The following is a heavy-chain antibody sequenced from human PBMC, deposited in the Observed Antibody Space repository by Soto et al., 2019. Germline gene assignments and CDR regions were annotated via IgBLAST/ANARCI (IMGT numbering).Heavy chain of an antibody. CDR3: AGGFSHEGRGGYDY. CDR2: MNPNNTNT. V-gene: IGHV1-8*01. CDR1: GYTFTSYD. J-gene: IGHJ4*02. D-gene: IGHD3-10*01. Sequence: QVQLLQSGAEVKKPGASVKVSCQAAGYTFTSYDINWVRQATGQGLVWMGWMNPNNTNTGGAQKFQGRLTMTRNTARVKDYMELSSLTCAGTAVYYCAGGFSHEGRGGYDYCGQGTLVTVAS.